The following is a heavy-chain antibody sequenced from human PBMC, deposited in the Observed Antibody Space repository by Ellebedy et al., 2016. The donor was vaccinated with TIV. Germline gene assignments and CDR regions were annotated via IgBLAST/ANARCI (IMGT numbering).Heavy chain of an antibody. CDR1: GFTFSSSW. D-gene: IGHD4-11*01. CDR2: IKQDGSEK. Sequence: PGGSLRLSCAASGFTFSSSWMTWVRQAPGKGLEWVANIKQDGSEKNYVDSVKGRFTISRDNAKNSLYLQMNSLRVEDTAVYYCARDGVTTRFSLFDYWGQGTLVTVSS. V-gene: IGHV3-7*01. CDR3: ARDGVTTRFSLFDY. J-gene: IGHJ4*02.